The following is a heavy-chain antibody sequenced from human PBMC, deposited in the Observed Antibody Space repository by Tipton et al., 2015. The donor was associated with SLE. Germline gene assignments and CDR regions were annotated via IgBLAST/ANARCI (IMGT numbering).Heavy chain of an antibody. V-gene: IGHV4-61*01. Sequence: TLSLTCTASGGSISSSSYYWSWIRQPPGKGLEWIGYIYYSGSTNYNPSLKSRVTISVDTSKNQFSLKLSSVTAADTAVYYCARDVGATNYWGQGTLVTVSS. CDR1: GGSISSSSYY. J-gene: IGHJ4*02. D-gene: IGHD1-26*01. CDR3: ARDVGATNY. CDR2: IYYSGST.